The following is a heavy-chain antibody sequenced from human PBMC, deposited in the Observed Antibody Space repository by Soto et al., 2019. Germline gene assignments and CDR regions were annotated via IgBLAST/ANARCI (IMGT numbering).Heavy chain of an antibody. Sequence: GGSLRLSCAASGFAFSDYYMSWIRQAPGKGLEWVSYISGTTSTIYYADSVKGRFTISRDNSKNSLFLQMNGLRAEDTAVYYCARENLYGNYVDYWGQGTLVTVSS. CDR2: ISGTTSTI. CDR1: GFAFSDYY. J-gene: IGHJ4*02. V-gene: IGHV3-11*01. D-gene: IGHD4-17*01. CDR3: ARENLYGNYVDY.